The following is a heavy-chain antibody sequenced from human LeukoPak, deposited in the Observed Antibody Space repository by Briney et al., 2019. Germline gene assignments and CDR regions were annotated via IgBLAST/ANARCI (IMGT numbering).Heavy chain of an antibody. CDR1: GGTFSSYA. CDR3: ARALGDSSSHFDY. CDR2: IIPIFGTA. Sequence: ASVKVSCKASGGTFSSYAISWVRQAPGQGLEWMGGIIPIFGTANYEQKFQGRVTITGDESTSTAYMELSSQRSEDTAVYYCARALGDSSSHFDYWGQGTLVTVSS. J-gene: IGHJ4*02. D-gene: IGHD6-13*01. V-gene: IGHV1-69*13.